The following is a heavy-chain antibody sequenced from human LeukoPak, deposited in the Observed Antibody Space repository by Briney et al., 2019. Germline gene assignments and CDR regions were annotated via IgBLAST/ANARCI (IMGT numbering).Heavy chain of an antibody. D-gene: IGHD3-3*01. Sequence: GGSLRLSCAASGPTFRNAFMNWVRQAPGKGLEWVGRKESSTDGGTTDYAAPVKGRFTMSRDDSKNTLYLQMNNVKTEDTGVYYCTTSPGITVFGVVTDYWGQGTLVIVSS. CDR1: GPTFRNAF. J-gene: IGHJ4*02. CDR2: KESSTDGGTT. CDR3: TTSPGITVFGVVTDY. V-gene: IGHV3-15*04.